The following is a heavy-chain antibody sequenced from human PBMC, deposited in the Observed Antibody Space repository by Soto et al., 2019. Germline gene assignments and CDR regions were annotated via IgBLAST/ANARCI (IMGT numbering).Heavy chain of an antibody. J-gene: IGHJ6*02. Sequence: GASVKVSCKASGYTFTSYGISWVRQAPGQGLEWMGWISAYNGNTNYAQKLQGRVTMTTDTSTSTAYVELRSLRSDDTAVYYCAREKGGYDHYYYYYGMDVWGQGTTVTVSS. CDR2: ISAYNGNT. V-gene: IGHV1-18*04. CDR3: AREKGGYDHYYYYYGMDV. D-gene: IGHD5-12*01. CDR1: GYTFTSYG.